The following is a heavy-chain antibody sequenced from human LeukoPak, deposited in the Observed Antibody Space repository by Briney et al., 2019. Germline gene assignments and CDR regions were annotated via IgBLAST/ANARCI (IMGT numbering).Heavy chain of an antibody. CDR3: ASLQINLTPYWFDP. J-gene: IGHJ5*02. Sequence: SETLSLTCAVYGGSFSGYYWSWLRQPPGKGLEWIGEINHSGSTNYNPSLKSRVTISVDTSKNQFSLKLSSVTAADTAVYYCASLQINLTPYWFDPWGQGTLVTVSS. CDR1: GGSFSGYY. D-gene: IGHD5-24*01. CDR2: INHSGST. V-gene: IGHV4-34*01.